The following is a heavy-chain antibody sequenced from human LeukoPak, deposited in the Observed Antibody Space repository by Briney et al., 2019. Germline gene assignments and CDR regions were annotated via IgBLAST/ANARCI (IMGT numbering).Heavy chain of an antibody. CDR3: AKKGGVGYGGDWYSDL. D-gene: IGHD4-23*01. CDR1: GFTFSSYG. Sequence: GGSLRLSCAASGFTFSSYGMHWVRQAPGKGLEWVAVIWYDGSNKYYADSVKGRFTISRDNSKNTLYLQMNSLRAEDTAVYYCAKKGGVGYGGDWYSDLWGRGTLVTVSS. J-gene: IGHJ2*01. V-gene: IGHV3-33*06. CDR2: IWYDGSNK.